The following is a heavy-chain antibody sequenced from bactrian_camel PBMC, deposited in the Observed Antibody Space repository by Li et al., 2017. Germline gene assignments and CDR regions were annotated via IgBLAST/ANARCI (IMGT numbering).Heavy chain of an antibody. V-gene: IGHV3S31*01. CDR2: IEDDGTA. J-gene: IGHJ4*01. D-gene: IGHD3*01. CDR1: GFTFSNSP. Sequence: VQLVESGGGLVQPGGSLRLSCAASGFTFSNSPMSWVRQAPGKRLEWVSAIEDDGTAYYRSTVKGRFTISRDNGESALYLQLDNLKTQDTAMYYCAQGKFGGGATEWEIPPPRSQGTQVTVS.